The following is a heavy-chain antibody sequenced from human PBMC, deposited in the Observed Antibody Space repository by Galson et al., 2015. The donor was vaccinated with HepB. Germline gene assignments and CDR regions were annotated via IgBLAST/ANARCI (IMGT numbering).Heavy chain of an antibody. CDR2: TYYKSKWYN. J-gene: IGHJ6*02. Sequence: CAISGDSVSSNSAAWTWIRQSPSRGLEWLGRTYYKSKWYNDYALSVKSRITITPDTSKNQFSLQLNSLTPEDTAVYYCAKAGVTLVRGIIYSYYGMDVWGQGTTVTVSS. CDR3: AKAGVTLVRGIIYSYYGMDV. V-gene: IGHV6-1*01. D-gene: IGHD3-10*01. CDR1: GDSVSSNSAA.